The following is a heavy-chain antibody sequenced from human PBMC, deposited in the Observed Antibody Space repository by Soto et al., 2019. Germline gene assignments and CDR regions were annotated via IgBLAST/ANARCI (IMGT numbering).Heavy chain of an antibody. V-gene: IGHV4-34*01. D-gene: IGHD3-3*01. CDR1: GGSFSGYY. Sequence: SETLSLTCAVYGGSFSGYYWSWIRQPPGKGLEWIGEINHSGSTNYNPSLKSRVTISVDTSKNQFSLKLSSVTAADTAVYYCARVPRYDFWSGYPLGGLYFDYWGQGTLVTVSS. CDR3: ARVPRYDFWSGYPLGGLYFDY. J-gene: IGHJ4*02. CDR2: INHSGST.